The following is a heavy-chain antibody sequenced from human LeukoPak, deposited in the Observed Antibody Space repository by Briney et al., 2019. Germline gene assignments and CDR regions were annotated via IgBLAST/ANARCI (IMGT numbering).Heavy chain of an antibody. CDR2: ISGSGGST. CDR1: GFTFSSYA. V-gene: IGHV3-23*01. CDR3: LTYEHLVY. Sequence: PGGSLRLSCAASGFTFSSYAMSWVRQAPGKGLEWVSAISGSGGSTYYAGPVKGRFTISRDNSKNTLYLQMNSLRAEDTAVYYCLTYEHLVYWGQGTLVTVSS. D-gene: IGHD2-21*01. J-gene: IGHJ4*02.